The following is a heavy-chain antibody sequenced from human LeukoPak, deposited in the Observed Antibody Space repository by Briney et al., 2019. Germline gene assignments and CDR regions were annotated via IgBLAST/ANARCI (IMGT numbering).Heavy chain of an antibody. Sequence: ASVKVSCKASGGTFSSYAISWVRQAPGQGLEWMGRIIPILGIANYAQKFQGRVTITADKSTSTAYMELSSLRSEDTAVYYCARFSGSSNFDYWGQGTLVTVSS. J-gene: IGHJ4*02. CDR1: GGTFSSYA. V-gene: IGHV1-69*04. CDR3: ARFSGSSNFDY. CDR2: IIPILGIA. D-gene: IGHD1-26*01.